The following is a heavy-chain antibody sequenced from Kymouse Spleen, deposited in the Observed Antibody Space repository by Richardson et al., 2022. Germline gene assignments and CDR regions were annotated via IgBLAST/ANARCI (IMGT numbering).Heavy chain of an antibody. D-gene: IGHD6-13*01. CDR2: INHSGST. CDR1: GGSFSGYY. Sequence: QVQLQQWGAGLLKPSETLSLTCAVYGGSFSGYYWSWIRQPPGKGLEWIGEINHSGSTNYNPSLKSRVTISVDTSKNQFSLKLSSVTAADTAVYYCATRIAAAGNYWGQGTLVTVSS. J-gene: IGHJ4*02. V-gene: IGHV4-34*01. CDR3: ATRIAAAGNY.